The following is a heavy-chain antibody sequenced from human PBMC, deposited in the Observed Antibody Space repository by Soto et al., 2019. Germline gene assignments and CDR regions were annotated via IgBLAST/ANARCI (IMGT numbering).Heavy chain of an antibody. CDR3: ASSSSGQYL. Sequence: VQLQESGPGLVKPPETLSLTCTVSGASVRSGYWSWLRQPPGKRLEWMGYMHYSGSSSYNPSLESRVNISLDTSKNQFSLKLTSVPAADTAVYFCASSSSGQYLWGRGILVTVSS. D-gene: IGHD6-19*01. V-gene: IGHV4-59*02. J-gene: IGHJ5*02. CDR2: MHYSGSS. CDR1: GASVRSGY.